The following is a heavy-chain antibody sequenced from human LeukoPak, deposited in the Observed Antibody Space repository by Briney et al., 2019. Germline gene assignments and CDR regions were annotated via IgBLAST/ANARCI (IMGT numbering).Heavy chain of an antibody. D-gene: IGHD5-12*01. CDR1: GGSVSSGSYY. Sequence: SETLSLTCTVSGGSVSSGSYYWSWIRQPPGKGLEWIGHMYYSGSANHNPSLKSQLTISVDTSKNQFSLRLSSVTAADTAVYYCARVVANWFDPWGQGTLVTVSS. V-gene: IGHV4-61*01. CDR3: ARVVANWFDP. CDR2: MYYSGSA. J-gene: IGHJ5*02.